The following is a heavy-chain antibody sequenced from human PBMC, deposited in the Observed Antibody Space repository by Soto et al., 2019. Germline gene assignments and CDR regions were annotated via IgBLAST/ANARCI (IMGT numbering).Heavy chain of an antibody. Sequence: QVQLQQWGAGLLKPSETLSLTCAVYGGSFNGYYWSWIRQPPGKGLEWIGEINHSGNTNYNPSFKSPVTMSVDTSKNQFSLTVSSVTAADTAVYYCARGGSVNYYYYYMDVWGKGTTVTVSS. D-gene: IGHD3-10*01. CDR1: GGSFNGYY. J-gene: IGHJ6*03. CDR3: ARGGSVNYYYYYMDV. V-gene: IGHV4-34*01. CDR2: INHSGNT.